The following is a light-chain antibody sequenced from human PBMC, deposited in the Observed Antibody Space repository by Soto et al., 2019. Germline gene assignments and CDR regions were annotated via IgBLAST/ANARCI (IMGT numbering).Light chain of an antibody. Sequence: EIVMTQSPATLSVSPGEGATLSCRASQSVSNKLAWYQQKPGQPPRLLMYYVSTRATGIPDRFSGSGSGTEFTLTISRLQSEDFAVYYCQQYGSSITFGQGTRLEIK. V-gene: IGKV3-15*01. J-gene: IGKJ5*01. CDR1: QSVSNK. CDR2: YVS. CDR3: QQYGSSIT.